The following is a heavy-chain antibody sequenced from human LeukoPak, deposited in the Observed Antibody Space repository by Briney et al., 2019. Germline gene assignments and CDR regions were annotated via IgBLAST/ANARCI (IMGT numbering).Heavy chain of an antibody. V-gene: IGHV3-30-3*01. CDR1: GFTFSSYA. CDR3: ARDQGYDFDY. D-gene: IGHD3-22*01. CDR2: ISYDGTNK. J-gene: IGHJ4*02. Sequence: GGSLRLSCAASGFTFSSYAMSWVRQAPGKGLEWVAVISYDGTNKYYADSVKGRFTISRDNSKNTLYLQMNSLRPEDTAFYYCARDQGYDFDYWGQGTLVTVSS.